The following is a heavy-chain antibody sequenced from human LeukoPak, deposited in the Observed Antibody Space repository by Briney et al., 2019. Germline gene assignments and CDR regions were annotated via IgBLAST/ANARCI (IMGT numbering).Heavy chain of an antibody. Sequence: GGSLRLSCAASGFTFSSYSMNWVRQAPGKGLEWVSYISSSSSTIYYADSVKGRFTISRDNSKNTLYPQMNSLRAEDTAVYYCAKANGGPDSGYDVYFDYWGQGTLVTVSS. D-gene: IGHD5-12*01. CDR2: ISSSSSTI. V-gene: IGHV3-48*01. CDR1: GFTFSSYS. CDR3: AKANGGPDSGYDVYFDY. J-gene: IGHJ4*02.